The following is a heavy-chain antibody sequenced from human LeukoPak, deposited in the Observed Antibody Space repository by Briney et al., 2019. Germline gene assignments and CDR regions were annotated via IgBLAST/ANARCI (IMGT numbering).Heavy chain of an antibody. J-gene: IGHJ4*02. CDR3: ARAYWRQLPSAIDY. CDR1: GFTFSDYY. D-gene: IGHD5-18*01. V-gene: IGHV4-34*01. CDR2: INHSGST. Sequence: GSLRLSCAASGFTFSDYYMSWIRQPPGKGLEWIGEINHSGSTNYNPSLKSRVTISVDTSKNQFSLKLSSVTAADTAVYYCARAYWRQLPSAIDYWGQGTLVTVSS.